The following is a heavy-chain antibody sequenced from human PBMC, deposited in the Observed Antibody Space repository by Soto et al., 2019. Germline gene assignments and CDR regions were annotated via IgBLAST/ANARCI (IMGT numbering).Heavy chain of an antibody. CDR2: ISYDGSNK. J-gene: IGHJ5*02. CDR3: AKFEPGNSDSSVYDWFEP. CDR1: GFTFSSYG. D-gene: IGHD3-22*01. V-gene: IGHV3-30*18. Sequence: PGGSLRLSCTASGFTFSSYGMHWVRQAPGKGLEWVAVISYDGSNKYYADSVKGRFTISRDNSKNTLYLQMNSLRAEDTAVYYCAKFEPGNSDSSVYDWFEPWGQGTLVTGSS.